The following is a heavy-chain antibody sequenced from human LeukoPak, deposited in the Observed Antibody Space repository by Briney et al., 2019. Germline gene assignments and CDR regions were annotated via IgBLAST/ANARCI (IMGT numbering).Heavy chain of an antibody. CDR3: ASALDSGYGKYYCGIDV. CDR2: IITILCIA. V-gene: IGHV1-69*02. Sequence: ASVKVSRKATGGTYSSYTFSWVRQPPGQGLEWMGRIITILCIANNAQKFHGRVTITAEKSTSTAYMEMSSLRSENRAVYYCASALDSGYGKYYCGIDVWGQGTTVTVSS. J-gene: IGHJ6*02. CDR1: GGTYSSYT. D-gene: IGHD5-12*01.